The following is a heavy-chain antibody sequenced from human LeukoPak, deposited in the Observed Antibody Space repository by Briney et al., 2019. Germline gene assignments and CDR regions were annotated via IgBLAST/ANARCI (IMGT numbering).Heavy chain of an antibody. D-gene: IGHD2-2*01. J-gene: IGHJ3*02. CDR2: ISYDGSNK. Sequence: PGRSLRLSCAASGFTFSSYAMHWVRQAPGKGLEWVAVISYDGSNKYYADSVKGRFTISRDNSKNTLYLQMNSLRAEDTAVYYCVTSSQGAFDIWGQGTMVTVSS. CDR3: VTSSQGAFDI. V-gene: IGHV3-30-3*01. CDR1: GFTFSSYA.